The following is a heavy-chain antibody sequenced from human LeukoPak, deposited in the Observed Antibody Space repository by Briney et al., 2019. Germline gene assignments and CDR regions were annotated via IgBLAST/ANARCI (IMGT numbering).Heavy chain of an antibody. J-gene: IGHJ4*02. V-gene: IGHV4-34*01. D-gene: IGHD6-13*01. Sequence: SETLSLACAVYGGSFSGHYWSWIRQPPGKGLEWIGEINHSGSTNYNPSLKSRVIISVDTSKNQFSLKLSSVTAADTAVYYCARLGEAAAGTKGYLSLDYWGQGTLVTVSS. CDR3: ARLGEAAAGTKGYLSLDY. CDR1: GGSFSGHY. CDR2: INHSGST.